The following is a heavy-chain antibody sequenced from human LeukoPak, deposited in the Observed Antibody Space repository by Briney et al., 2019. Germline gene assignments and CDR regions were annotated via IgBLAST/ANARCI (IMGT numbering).Heavy chain of an antibody. J-gene: IGHJ4*02. D-gene: IGHD3-22*01. V-gene: IGHV4-61*02. CDR3: AREDYDSSGYYYFRYYFDY. CDR1: GGSISSGSYY. CDR2: IYTSGST. Sequence: SQTLSLTCTVSGGSISSGSYYWSWIRQPAGKGLEWIGRIYTSGSTNYNPPLKSRVTISVDTSKNQFSLKLSSVTAADTAVYYCAREDYDSSGYYYFRYYFDYWGQGTLVTVSS.